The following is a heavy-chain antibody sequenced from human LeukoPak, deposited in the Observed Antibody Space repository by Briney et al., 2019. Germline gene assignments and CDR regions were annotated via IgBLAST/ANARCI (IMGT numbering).Heavy chain of an antibody. D-gene: IGHD5-24*01. CDR3: ARDRGWLQLGGAFDI. J-gene: IGHJ3*02. CDR1: GFSFSNHW. Sequence: PGGSLRLSCAASGFSFSNHWMHWVRQVPGEGLVWVSRITSDGYTTNYADSVKGRFTISRDNAKNSLYLQMNSLRAGDTAVYYCARDRGWLQLGGAFDIWGQGTMVTVSS. V-gene: IGHV3-74*01. CDR2: ITSDGYTT.